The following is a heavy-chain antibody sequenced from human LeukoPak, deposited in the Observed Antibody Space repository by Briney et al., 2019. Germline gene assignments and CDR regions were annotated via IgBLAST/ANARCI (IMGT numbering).Heavy chain of an antibody. Sequence: SETLSLTCTVSGGSISSSSYYWGWIRQPPGKGLEWIGSIYYSGSTYYNPSLKSRVTISVDTSKNQFSLKLSSVTAADTAVYYCARQDYRAYYDSSGYYFDYWGQGTLVTVSS. D-gene: IGHD3-22*01. CDR1: GGSISSSSYY. J-gene: IGHJ4*02. V-gene: IGHV4-39*01. CDR2: IYYSGST. CDR3: ARQDYRAYYDSSGYYFDY.